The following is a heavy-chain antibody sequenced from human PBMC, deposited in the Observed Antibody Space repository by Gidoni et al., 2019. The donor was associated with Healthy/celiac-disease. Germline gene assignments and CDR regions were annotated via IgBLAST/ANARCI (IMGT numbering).Heavy chain of an antibody. J-gene: IGHJ5*02. D-gene: IGHD1-26*01. CDR1: GYTFTSYA. V-gene: IGHV1-3*01. CDR3: ARLALGATTSGWFDP. Sequence: QVQLVQSGAEVKKPGASVKVSCKASGYTFTSYAMHWVRPAPGQRLEWMGWINAGNGNTKYSQKFQGRVTITRDTSASTAYMELSSLRSEDTAVYYCARLALGATTSGWFDPWGQGTLVTVSS. CDR2: INAGNGNT.